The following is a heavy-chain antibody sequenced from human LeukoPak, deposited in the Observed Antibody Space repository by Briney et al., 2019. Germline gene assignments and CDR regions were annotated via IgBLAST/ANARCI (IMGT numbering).Heavy chain of an antibody. CDR2: ISGSGDST. CDR1: GFTFSSYA. Sequence: GGSLRLSCAASGFTFSSYAMSWVRQAPGKGLEWVSAISGSGDSTYYADSVKGRFTISRDNSKNSLYLQMNSLRTEDTALYYCAKVPYGSGSYNYYGTDVWGQGTTVTVSS. CDR3: AKVPYGSGSYNYYGTDV. V-gene: IGHV3-23*01. D-gene: IGHD3-10*01. J-gene: IGHJ6*02.